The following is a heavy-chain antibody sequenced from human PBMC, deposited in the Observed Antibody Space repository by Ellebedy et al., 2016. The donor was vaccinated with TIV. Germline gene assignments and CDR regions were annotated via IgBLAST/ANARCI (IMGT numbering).Heavy chain of an antibody. D-gene: IGHD1-26*01. CDR3: ASDWDHGY. CDR2: IMENGYER. Sequence: GESLKISCAASGFTFTGFSMSWVRQAPGKGLEWVAHIMENGYERYYVDSVKGRFTISRDNAKNSVYLQMTSLRAEDTAVYYCASDWDHGYWGRGTLVTVSS. V-gene: IGHV3-7*01. CDR1: GFTFTGFS. J-gene: IGHJ4*02.